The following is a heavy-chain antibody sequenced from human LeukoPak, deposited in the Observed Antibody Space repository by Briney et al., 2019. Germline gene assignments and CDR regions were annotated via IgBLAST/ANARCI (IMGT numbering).Heavy chain of an antibody. Sequence: GGSLRLSCAVSGFTFNRYWMSWVRQAPGKGLEWVANIKQDGSEKYYVDSVKGRFTISRENTKNSLYMQMNSLRDEETAVYHCVRDSHDILTGNAFDYWGQGTLVTVSS. CDR2: IKQDGSEK. V-gene: IGHV3-7*01. J-gene: IGHJ4*02. CDR1: GFTFNRYW. D-gene: IGHD3-9*01. CDR3: VRDSHDILTGNAFDY.